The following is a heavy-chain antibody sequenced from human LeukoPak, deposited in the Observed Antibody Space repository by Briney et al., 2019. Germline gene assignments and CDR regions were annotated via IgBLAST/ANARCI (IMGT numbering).Heavy chain of an antibody. D-gene: IGHD3-10*01. CDR1: GFTFSSYS. CDR2: ISSSSSYI. V-gene: IGHV3-21*04. CDR3: AKAVTMVQGVIIGSYYYYMDV. J-gene: IGHJ6*03. Sequence: GGSLRLSCAASGFTFSSYSMNWVRQAPGKGLEWVSSISSSSSYIYYADSVKGRFTISRDNSKNTLYLQMNSLRAEDTAVYYCAKAVTMVQGVIIGSYYYYMDVWGKGTTVTVSS.